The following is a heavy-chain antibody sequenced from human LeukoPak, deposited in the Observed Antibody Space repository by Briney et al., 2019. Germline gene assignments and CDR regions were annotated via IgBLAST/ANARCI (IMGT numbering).Heavy chain of an antibody. CDR1: GYTFTGYY. CDR2: INPNSGGT. CDR3: ASGGITVVRGVIPIFFDY. J-gene: IGHJ4*02. V-gene: IGHV1-2*02. Sequence: GASVKVSCKASGYTFTGYYMHWVRQAPGQGLEWMGWINPNSGGTNYAQKFQGRVTMTRDTSISTAYMELSRLRSDDTAVYYCASGGITVVRGVIPIFFDYWGQGTLVTVSS. D-gene: IGHD3-10*01.